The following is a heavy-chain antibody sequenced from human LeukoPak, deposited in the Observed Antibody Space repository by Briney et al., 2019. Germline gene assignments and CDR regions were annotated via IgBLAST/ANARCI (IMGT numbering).Heavy chain of an antibody. J-gene: IGHJ3*02. CDR2: IYYSGST. CDR1: GGSISSYY. Sequence: PSETLSLTCTVSGGSISSYYWSWIRQPPGKGLEWIGYIYYSGSTNYNPSLKRRVTISVDTSKNQFSLKLSSVTAADTAVYYCARGSYDIYAFDIWGQGTMVTVSS. D-gene: IGHD3/OR15-3a*01. V-gene: IGHV4-59*01. CDR3: ARGSYDIYAFDI.